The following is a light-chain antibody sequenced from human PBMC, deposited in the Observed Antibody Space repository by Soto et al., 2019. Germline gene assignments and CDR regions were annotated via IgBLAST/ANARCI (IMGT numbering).Light chain of an antibody. J-gene: IGKJ1*01. CDR1: QSVSSN. Sequence: EIVMTQSPVTLSVSPGERASLSCRTSQSVSSNLAWYQQKPGQAPRLLIHGASTRATGVPARFSGSGSGTDFTLTISSLQSEDFAVYYWQQYNNWPRTFGQGTKVEIK. CDR3: QQYNNWPRT. CDR2: GAS. V-gene: IGKV3-15*01.